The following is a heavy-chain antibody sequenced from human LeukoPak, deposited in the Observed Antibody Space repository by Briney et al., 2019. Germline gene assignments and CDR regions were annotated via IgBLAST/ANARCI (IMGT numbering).Heavy chain of an antibody. CDR3: ARVHYITGTRGYYYYYYMDV. J-gene: IGHJ6*03. CDR2: ISSSGSTI. D-gene: IGHD1/OR15-1a*01. V-gene: IGHV3-48*03. CDR1: GFTFSSYE. Sequence: GGSLRLSCAASGFTFSSYEMNGVRQAPAKGLEWVSYISSSGSTIYYADSVKGRFTISRDNAKNSLYLQMNSLRAEDTAVYYCARVHYITGTRGYYYYYYMDVWGKGTMVTVSS.